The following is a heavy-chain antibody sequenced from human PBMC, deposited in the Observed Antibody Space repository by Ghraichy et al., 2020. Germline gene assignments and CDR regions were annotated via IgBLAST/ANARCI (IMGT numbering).Heavy chain of an antibody. CDR1: GFTLSSYT. CDR3: ARRNSAYDPFDH. J-gene: IGHJ4*02. CDR2: ISDNGGST. D-gene: IGHD5-12*01. Sequence: GGSLRLSCVASGFTLSSYTMPWVLQAPGKGLEYVSAISDNGGSTYYANSVKGRFTISRDNSKNTLYLQMGSLRPEDMAVYYCARRNSAYDPFDHWGQGTLVTVAS. V-gene: IGHV3-64*01.